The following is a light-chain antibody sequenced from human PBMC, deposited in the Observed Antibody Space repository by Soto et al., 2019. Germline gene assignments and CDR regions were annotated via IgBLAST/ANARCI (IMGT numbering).Light chain of an antibody. Sequence: EVVLTQSPVTLSLSRGEIATVSCRASQSFRGLLAWYQQKPGQAPRLLIYDAYNRATGIPPRFSGSGSGTDFTLTISSLEPEDSAVYYCQQRHMWPITFGQGTRLEIK. CDR3: QQRHMWPIT. V-gene: IGKV3-11*01. CDR2: DAY. CDR1: QSFRGL. J-gene: IGKJ5*01.